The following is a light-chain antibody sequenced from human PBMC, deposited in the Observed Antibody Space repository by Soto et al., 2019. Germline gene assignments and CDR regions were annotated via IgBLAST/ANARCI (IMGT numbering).Light chain of an antibody. CDR2: GAS. CDR3: QQYNNWLGT. V-gene: IGKV3-15*01. Sequence: IVMTQSPATLSVSPGERATLSCRASQSVSSNLAWYQQKPGQAPRLLIYGASTRATGIPARFSGSGSGTEFTLTISSLQSEDFAAYYCQQYNNWLGTFGQGTKV. CDR1: QSVSSN. J-gene: IGKJ1*01.